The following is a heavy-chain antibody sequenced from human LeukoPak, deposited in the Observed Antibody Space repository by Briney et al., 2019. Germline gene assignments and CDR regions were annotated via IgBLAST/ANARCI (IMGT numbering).Heavy chain of an antibody. J-gene: IGHJ4*02. D-gene: IGHD2-21*01. CDR3: VLFSIDY. CDR1: GFTFSSYG. V-gene: IGHV3-30*02. Sequence: GGSLRLSCAASGFTFSSYGMHWVRQAPGKGLEWVAFIRYDGSNKYYADSVKGRFTISRDNAKNSLYLQMNSLRAEDTAVYYCVLFSIDYWGQGTLVTVSS. CDR2: IRYDGSNK.